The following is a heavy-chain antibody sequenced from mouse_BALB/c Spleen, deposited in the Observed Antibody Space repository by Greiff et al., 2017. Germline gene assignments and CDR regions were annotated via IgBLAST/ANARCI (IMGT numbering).Heavy chain of an antibody. D-gene: IGHD2-4*01. J-gene: IGHJ3*01. CDR1: GFTFSSYA. CDR3: ARGRSLYYDYPFAY. Sequence: EVKVVESGGGLVKPGGSLKLSCAASGFTFSSYAMSWVRQTPEKRLEWVASISSGGSTYYPDSVKGRFTISRDNARNILYLQMSSLRSEDTAMYYCARGRSLYYDYPFAYWGQGTLVTVSA. CDR2: ISSGGST. V-gene: IGHV5-6-5*01.